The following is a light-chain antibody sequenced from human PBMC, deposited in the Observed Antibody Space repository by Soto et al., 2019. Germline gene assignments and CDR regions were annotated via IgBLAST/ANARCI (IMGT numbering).Light chain of an antibody. CDR3: QQYYSTPLT. Sequence: DIVMTQSPDSLAVSLGGRATINCDSSQSVLYSSNNKNYLAWYQQKPGQPPKLLIYWASTRESGVPDRFSGSGSGTDFTLTISSLQAEDVAVYYCQQYYSTPLTFGQGTRWIS. V-gene: IGKV4-1*01. CDR1: QSVLYSSNNKNY. J-gene: IGKJ1*01. CDR2: WAS.